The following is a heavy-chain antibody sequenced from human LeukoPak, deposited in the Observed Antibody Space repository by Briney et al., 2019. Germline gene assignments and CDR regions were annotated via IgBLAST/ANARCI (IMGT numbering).Heavy chain of an antibody. CDR1: GFTFSSYG. D-gene: IGHD3-3*01. Sequence: PGGSLRLSCAASGFTFSSYGMHWVRQAPGKGLEWVAVISYYGSNKYYADSVKGRFTISRDNSKNTLYLQMNSLRAEDTAVYYCAKDGDDFWSGYSVQGYYGMDVWGQGTTVTVSS. J-gene: IGHJ6*02. CDR2: ISYYGSNK. V-gene: IGHV3-30*18. CDR3: AKDGDDFWSGYSVQGYYGMDV.